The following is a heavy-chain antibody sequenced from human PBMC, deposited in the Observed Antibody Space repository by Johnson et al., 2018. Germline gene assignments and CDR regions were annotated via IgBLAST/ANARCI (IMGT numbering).Heavy chain of an antibody. Sequence: VQLVESGGGLVQPGRSLRLSCAASGFTFDDYAMHWVRQAPGKGLEWVSGISWNSGSIGYADSVKGRFTISRDNAKNSLYLQMNSLRAEDTALYYCAKEGWFGGNYYYYDMDVWGKGTTVTVSS. J-gene: IGHJ6*03. CDR2: ISWNSGSI. V-gene: IGHV3-9*01. CDR1: GFTFDDYA. D-gene: IGHD3-10*01. CDR3: AKEGWFGGNYYYYDMDV.